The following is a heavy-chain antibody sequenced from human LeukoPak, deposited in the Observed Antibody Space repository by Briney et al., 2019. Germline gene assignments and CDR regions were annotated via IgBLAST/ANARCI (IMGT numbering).Heavy chain of an antibody. D-gene: IGHD4-23*01. Sequence: PGGSLRLSCAASGFTFSGYGMHWVRQAPGKGLEWVTFIHYDGSDKYYADSVKGRLTISRDNSKNTLYLQMNSLRAEDTAVYYCAKDLGNSFDYWGQGTLVTVSS. J-gene: IGHJ4*02. CDR1: GFTFSGYG. CDR2: IHYDGSDK. V-gene: IGHV3-30*02. CDR3: AKDLGNSFDY.